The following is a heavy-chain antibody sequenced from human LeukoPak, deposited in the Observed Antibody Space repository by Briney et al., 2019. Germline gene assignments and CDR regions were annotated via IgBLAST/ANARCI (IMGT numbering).Heavy chain of an antibody. D-gene: IGHD3-3*01. CDR2: ISGSGGST. CDR3: AKRYYDFWSGYYHHSDY. CDR1: GFTFSSYA. Sequence: GGSLRLSCAASGFTFSSYAMSWVRQAPGKGLEWVSAISGSGGSTYYADSVKGRFTISRDNSKNTLCLQMNSLRAEDTAVYYCAKRYYDFWSGYYHHSDYWGQGTLVTVSS. V-gene: IGHV3-23*01. J-gene: IGHJ4*02.